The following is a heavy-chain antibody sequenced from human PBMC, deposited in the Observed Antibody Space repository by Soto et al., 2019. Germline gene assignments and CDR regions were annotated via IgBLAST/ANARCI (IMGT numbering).Heavy chain of an antibody. Sequence: EVQVVESGGGLVQPGGSLRLSCAASGFIFSDYTMIWVRQAPGKGLEWVSYISSTSRSIYYADSVKGRFTISRDNAKKSRYQHMNSQGDEDTAVYYCTIGRTAYFDYWGQGTLVTVS. D-gene: IGHD1-1*01. CDR1: GFIFSDYT. CDR2: ISSTSRSI. CDR3: TIGRTAYFDY. V-gene: IGHV3-48*02. J-gene: IGHJ4*02.